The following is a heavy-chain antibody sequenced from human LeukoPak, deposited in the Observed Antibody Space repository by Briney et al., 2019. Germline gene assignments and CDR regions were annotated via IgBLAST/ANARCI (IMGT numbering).Heavy chain of an antibody. Sequence: ASVKVSCKASGYTFTCYHIHWVRQAPGQGLDWMGRINPYSGDTNFAQKFQGRVTMTMDTSITTAYMDLSNLTPGDTAVYFCARDQGSLTRSWYTGYWGQGTQVTVSS. CDR1: GYTFTCYH. J-gene: IGHJ4*02. V-gene: IGHV1-2*06. CDR3: ARDQGSLTRSWYTGY. D-gene: IGHD6-13*01. CDR2: INPYSGDT.